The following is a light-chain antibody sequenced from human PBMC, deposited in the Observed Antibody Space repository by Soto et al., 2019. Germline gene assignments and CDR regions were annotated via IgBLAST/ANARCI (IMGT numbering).Light chain of an antibody. V-gene: IGKV1-39*01. J-gene: IGKJ3*01. CDR1: QSISGH. CDR3: QQSYSSPRFT. CDR2: ATS. Sequence: DIQMTQSPSSLSASVGDRVTITCRARQSISGHLNWYQHKPGKAPELLIYATSTLHIGVPSRFSGSGSGTDFSLTISSLQPEDFATYYCQQSYSSPRFTFGPGTKVDIK.